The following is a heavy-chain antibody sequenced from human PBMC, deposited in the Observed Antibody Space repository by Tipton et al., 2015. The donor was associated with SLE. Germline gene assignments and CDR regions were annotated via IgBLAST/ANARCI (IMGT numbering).Heavy chain of an antibody. CDR1: GFTFSSYA. D-gene: IGHD5-18*01. CDR3: ARHGPEAQFRIGAMVDY. V-gene: IGHV3-23*01. Sequence: SLRLSCAASGFTFSSYAMSWVRQAPGKGLEWVSAISGSGGSTYYADSVKGRFTISRDNSKNTLYLQMNSLRAEDTAVYYCARHGPEAQFRIGAMVDYWGQGTLVTVSS. CDR2: ISGSGGST. J-gene: IGHJ4*02.